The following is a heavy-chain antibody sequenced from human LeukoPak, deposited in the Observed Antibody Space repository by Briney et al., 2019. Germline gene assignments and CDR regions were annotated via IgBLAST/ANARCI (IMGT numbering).Heavy chain of an antibody. D-gene: IGHD6-19*01. V-gene: IGHV1-46*01. Sequence: GASVKVSCKASGYTFTSYYMHWVRQAPGQGLEWMGIINPSGGSTSYAQKFQGRVTMTRDTSTSTVYMELSSLGSEDTAVYYCARARIAVAGTIYYFDYWGQGTLVTVSS. CDR1: GYTFTSYY. J-gene: IGHJ4*02. CDR3: ARARIAVAGTIYYFDY. CDR2: INPSGGST.